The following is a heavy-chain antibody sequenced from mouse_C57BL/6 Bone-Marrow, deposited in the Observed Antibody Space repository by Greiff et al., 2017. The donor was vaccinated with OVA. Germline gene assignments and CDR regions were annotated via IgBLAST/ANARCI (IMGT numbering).Heavy chain of an antibody. Sequence: QVPLQQPGAELVKPGASVKMSCKASGYTFTSYWVTWVKPRPGQGLEWIGEIYPGSGSTYYNEKFKSKATLTVDTSSSTAYMQLSSLTSEDSAVYYCARGLDYWGQGTTLTVSS. CDR1: GYTFTSYW. V-gene: IGHV1-55*01. J-gene: IGHJ2*01. CDR3: ARGLDY. CDR2: IYPGSGST.